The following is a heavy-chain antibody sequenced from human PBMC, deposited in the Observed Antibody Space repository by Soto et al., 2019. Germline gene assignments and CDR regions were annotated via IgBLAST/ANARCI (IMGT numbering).Heavy chain of an antibody. CDR2: IWFDGSSK. Sequence: SLRLSCTASGFTFSSYGMHWVRQAPGKGLEWVAVIWFDGSSKYYADSVKGRFSISRANSKNTLYLQMNSLRVEDTAVYYCARDHQDSDYYGLDVWGQGTTVTVSS. J-gene: IGHJ6*02. CDR1: GFTFSSYG. CDR3: ARDHQDSDYYGLDV. D-gene: IGHD2-15*01. V-gene: IGHV3-33*01.